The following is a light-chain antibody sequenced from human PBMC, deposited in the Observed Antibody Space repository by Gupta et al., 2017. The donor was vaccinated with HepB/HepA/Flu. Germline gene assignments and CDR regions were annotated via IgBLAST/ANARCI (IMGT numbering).Light chain of an antibody. CDR1: QSLLHSNGYNY. Sequence: DVVMTQSPLSLPVTLGEPASISCRSSQSLLHSNGYNYLDWYLQKPGQSPQLLIYLGSNRASGVPDRFSGSGSGTDFTLKISRVEAEDVGVYYCRQALQTPRTFGQGTKMEIK. J-gene: IGKJ2*01. CDR3: RQALQTPRT. V-gene: IGKV2-28*01. CDR2: LGS.